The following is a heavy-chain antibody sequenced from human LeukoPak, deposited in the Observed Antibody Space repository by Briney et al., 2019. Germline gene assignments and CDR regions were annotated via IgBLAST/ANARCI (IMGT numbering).Heavy chain of an antibody. J-gene: IGHJ4*02. CDR1: GFTFSNYA. D-gene: IGHD3-16*02. CDR2: IKQDGSEK. V-gene: IGHV3-7*01. Sequence: GGSLRLSCAASGFTFSNYALNWVRQAPGKGLEWVANIKQDGSEKYYVDSVKGRFTISRDNAKNSLYLQMNSLRAEDTAVYYCARGEYYDYVWGSYQIAYYFDYWGQGTLVTVSS. CDR3: ARGEYYDYVWGSYQIAYYFDY.